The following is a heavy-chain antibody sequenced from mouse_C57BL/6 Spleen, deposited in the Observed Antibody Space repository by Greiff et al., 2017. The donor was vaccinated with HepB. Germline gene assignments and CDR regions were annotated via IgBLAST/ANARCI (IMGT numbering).Heavy chain of an antibody. CDR3: ARGAVVARYFDV. J-gene: IGHJ1*03. CDR1: GYTFTSYW. CDR2: IYPGSGST. D-gene: IGHD1-1*01. Sequence: QVQLQQPGAELVKPGASVKMSCKASGYTFTSYWITWVKQRPGQGLAWIGDIYPGSGSTNYNEKFKSKATLTVDTSSSTAYMQLSSLTSEDSAVYYCARGAVVARYFDVWGTGTTVTVSS. V-gene: IGHV1-55*01.